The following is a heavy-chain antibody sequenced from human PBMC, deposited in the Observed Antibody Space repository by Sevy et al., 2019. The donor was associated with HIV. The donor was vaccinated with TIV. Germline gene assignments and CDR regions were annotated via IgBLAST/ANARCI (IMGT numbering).Heavy chain of an antibody. J-gene: IGHJ4*02. V-gene: IGHV3-7*01. CDR1: GFTFSSYW. D-gene: IGHD3-16*01. Sequence: GGSLRLSCAASGFTFSSYWMSWVRQAPGKGLEWVANIKQDGSEKYYVDSVKGRFTIARDNAKNSLYLQMNSLRAEDTGVYYCARDKRVCPGGLSPYNDYWGQGTLVTVSS. CDR2: IKQDGSEK. CDR3: ARDKRVCPGGLSPYNDY.